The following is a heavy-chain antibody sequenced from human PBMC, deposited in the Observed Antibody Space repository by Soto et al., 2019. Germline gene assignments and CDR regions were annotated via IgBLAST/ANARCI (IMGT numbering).Heavy chain of an antibody. CDR1: GFTFSSYW. D-gene: IGHD5-18*01. V-gene: IGHV3-74*01. CDR2: INSAGSAS. J-gene: IGHJ4*02. CDR3: ATGGYSYGWGY. Sequence: EVQLVESGGGLVQPGGSLRLSCVGSGFTFSSYWMHWVRQVPGKGPVWVSRINSAGSASSYVDFVKGRFTVSRDNAKNTLYLEMNSLSAEDTAVYYCATGGYSYGWGYWGQRTLVTVSS.